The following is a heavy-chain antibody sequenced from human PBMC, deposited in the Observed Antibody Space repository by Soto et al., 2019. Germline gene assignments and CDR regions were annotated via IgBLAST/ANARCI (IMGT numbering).Heavy chain of an antibody. CDR2: ISYDGSNK. D-gene: IGHD1-26*01. CDR3: ARDSAPGSYLPYYFDY. J-gene: IGHJ4*02. CDR1: GFTFSSYS. Sequence: VQLVESGGGLVKPGGSLRLSCAASGFTFSSYSMNWVRQAPGKGLEWVAVISYDGSNKYYADSVKGRFTISRDNSKNTLYLQMNSLRAEDTAVYYCARDSAPGSYLPYYFDYWGQGTLVTVSS. V-gene: IGHV3-30*03.